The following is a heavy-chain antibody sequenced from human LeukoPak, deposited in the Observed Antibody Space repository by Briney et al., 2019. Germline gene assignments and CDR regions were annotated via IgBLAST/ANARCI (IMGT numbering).Heavy chain of an antibody. V-gene: IGHV4-30-4*01. CDR3: ARGGDYGGNSAYYMDV. J-gene: IGHJ6*03. CDR2: IYYSGST. CDR1: GGSISSGDYY. Sequence: SETLSLTCTVSGGSISSGDYYWSWIRQPPGKGLEWIGHIYYSGSTYYNPSLKSRVTISVDTSKNQFSLKLSSVTAADTAVYYCARGGDYGGNSAYYMDVWGKGTAVTVSS. D-gene: IGHD4-23*01.